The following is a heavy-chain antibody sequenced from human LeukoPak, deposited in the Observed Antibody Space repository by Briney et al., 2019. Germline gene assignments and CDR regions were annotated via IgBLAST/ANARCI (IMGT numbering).Heavy chain of an antibody. CDR1: GGSISSSSYY. Sequence: SETLSLTCTVSGGSISSSSYYWGWIRQPPGKGLEWIGSIYYSGSTYYNPSLKSRVTISVDTSKNQFSLKLSSVTAADTAVYYCARDSYSSGWYGGDAFDIWGQGTMVTVSS. V-gene: IGHV4-39*07. CDR2: IYYSGST. CDR3: ARDSYSSGWYGGDAFDI. D-gene: IGHD6-19*01. J-gene: IGHJ3*02.